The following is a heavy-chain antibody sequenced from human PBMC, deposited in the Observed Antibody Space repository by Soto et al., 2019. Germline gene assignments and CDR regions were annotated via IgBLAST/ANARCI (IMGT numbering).Heavy chain of an antibody. Sequence: WGSLRLSWSASGFTFSDYAMHWVRQAPGKGLEWVTVISFDGKNKYYADSVKGRFTISRDDSKNTLYLQMNSLRTEDTAVYYCAKVSGRYFDWLFYGMDVWGQGTTVTVS. J-gene: IGHJ6*02. V-gene: IGHV3-30*04. CDR1: GFTFSDYA. CDR2: ISFDGKNK. CDR3: AKVSGRYFDWLFYGMDV. D-gene: IGHD3-9*01.